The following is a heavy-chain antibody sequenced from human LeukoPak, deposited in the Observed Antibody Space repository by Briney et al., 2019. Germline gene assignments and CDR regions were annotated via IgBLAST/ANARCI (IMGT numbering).Heavy chain of an antibody. V-gene: IGHV2-5*08. CDR1: GGSISSYYW. Sequence: TLSLTCTVSGGSISSYYWSWIRQPPGKALEWLALIYWDDDKRYSPSLKSRLTITKDTSKNQVVLTMTNMDPVDTATYYCAHRGTTDVGFDYWGEGTLVTVSS. CDR2: IYWDDDK. CDR3: AHRGTTDVGFDY. J-gene: IGHJ4*02. D-gene: IGHD4-11*01.